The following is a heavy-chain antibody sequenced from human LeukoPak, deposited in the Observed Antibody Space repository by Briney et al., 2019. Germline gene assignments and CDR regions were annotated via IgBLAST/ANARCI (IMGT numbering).Heavy chain of an antibody. V-gene: IGHV4-4*07. J-gene: IGHJ3*02. CDR1: GGSISSYY. CDR2: IYTSGST. D-gene: IGHD3-10*01. Sequence: SETLSLTCTVSGGSISSYYWSWIRQPAGKGLEWIGRIYTSGSTNYNPSLKSQVTISVDTSKNQFSLKLSSVTAADTAVYYCAREERNYYGSGSYDGRDAFDIWGQGTMVTVSS. CDR3: AREERNYYGSGSYDGRDAFDI.